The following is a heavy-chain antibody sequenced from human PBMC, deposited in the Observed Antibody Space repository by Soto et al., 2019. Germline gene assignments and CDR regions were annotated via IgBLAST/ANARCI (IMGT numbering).Heavy chain of an antibody. J-gene: IGHJ6*02. CDR1: GGTFSSYA. D-gene: IGHD2-15*01. Sequence: SVKVSCKASGGTFSSYAISWVRQAPGQGLEWMGGIIPIFGTANYAQKFQGRVTITADESTSTAYMELSSLRSEDTAVYYCAKSLEYCSGCSCYSPYYYYGMDVWGQGTTVPVSS. CDR2: IIPIFGTA. CDR3: AKSLEYCSGCSCYSPYYYYGMDV. V-gene: IGHV1-69*13.